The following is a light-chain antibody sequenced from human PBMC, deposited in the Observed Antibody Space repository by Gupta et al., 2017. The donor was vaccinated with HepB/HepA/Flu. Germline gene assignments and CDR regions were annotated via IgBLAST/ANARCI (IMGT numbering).Light chain of an antibody. CDR1: QNINNY. Sequence: DIQMTQSPSSLSAAVGDRVTITCRASQNINNYLNWYHQKPGEVPKLLIYAASSLQSGVPSRFSGSGSGTDFTLTITDLQPEDFGSFFCQQSYVTPRTFGQGTKVEIK. CDR2: AAS. J-gene: IGKJ1*01. CDR3: QQSYVTPRT. V-gene: IGKV1-39*01.